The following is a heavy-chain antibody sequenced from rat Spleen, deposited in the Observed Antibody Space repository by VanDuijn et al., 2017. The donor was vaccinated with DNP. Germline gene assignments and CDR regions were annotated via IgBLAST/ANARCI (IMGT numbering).Heavy chain of an antibody. CDR3: TTDLGGAYTNY. Sequence: EVQLVESGGGLVQPGRSLKLSCAASGFTFSAFYMAWVRQAPARGLEWVAYIGSPAYAPYHGDSVKGRFTISRDNAKSTLYLQMDSLRSEDTATYYCTTDLGGAYTNYWGQGVMVTLSS. CDR1: GFTFSAFY. D-gene: IGHD1-10*01. CDR2: IGSPAYAP. V-gene: IGHV5-27*01. J-gene: IGHJ2*01.